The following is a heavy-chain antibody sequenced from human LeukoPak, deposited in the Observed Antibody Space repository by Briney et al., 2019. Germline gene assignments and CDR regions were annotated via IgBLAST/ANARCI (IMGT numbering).Heavy chain of an antibody. D-gene: IGHD3-3*01. J-gene: IGHJ6*03. Sequence: SETLSLTCTVSGGSISSYYWSWIRQPPGRGLEWIGYIYYSGSTNYNPSLKSRVTISVDTSKNQFSLKLSSVTAADTAVYYCARDRAYYDFWSGYYGYYYYMDVWGKGTTVTVS. CDR1: GGSISSYY. CDR3: ARDRAYYDFWSGYYGYYYYMDV. CDR2: IYYSGST. V-gene: IGHV4-59*01.